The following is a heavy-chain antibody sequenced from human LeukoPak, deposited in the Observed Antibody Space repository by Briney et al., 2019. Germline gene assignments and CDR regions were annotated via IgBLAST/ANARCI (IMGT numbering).Heavy chain of an antibody. CDR3: TSSGTSGAGDFDY. Sequence: GGSLRLSCAASGITFRNAWMTWVRQAPGKGLEWVGRIKSNIDGGTTDYAAPVKGRFSISRDDSKTTLYLQMNSLKTEDTAVYYCTSSGTSGAGDFDYWGQRTLVTVSS. CDR1: GITFRNAW. D-gene: IGHD1-26*01. J-gene: IGHJ4*02. CDR2: IKSNIDGGTT. V-gene: IGHV3-15*01.